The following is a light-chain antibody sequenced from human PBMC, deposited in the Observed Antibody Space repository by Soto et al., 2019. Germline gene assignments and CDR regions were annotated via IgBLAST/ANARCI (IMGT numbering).Light chain of an antibody. CDR1: SSNVGTYDL. Sequence: QSALTQPASVSASPGQSITISCTGTSSNVGTYDLVSWYQHHPDKAPKLIIYEGTKRPSGISSRFSGSKSGNTASLTISGRRAEGDSYYYCSYLADGAALVFGGWDKVTVL. J-gene: IGLJ2*01. V-gene: IGLV2-23*01. CDR2: EGT. CDR3: SYLADGAALV.